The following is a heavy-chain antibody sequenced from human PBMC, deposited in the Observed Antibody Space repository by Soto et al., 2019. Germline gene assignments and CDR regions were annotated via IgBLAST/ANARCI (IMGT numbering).Heavy chain of an antibody. J-gene: IGHJ4*02. Sequence: SLRLSCAASGFTFSNAWMNWVRQAPGKGLEWVGRIKSKTDGGTTDYAAPVKGRFTISRDDSKNTLYLQMNSLKTEDTAVYYCTTDHVLLWFGELSRFDYWGQGTLVTVSS. D-gene: IGHD3-10*01. CDR1: GFTFSNAW. CDR3: TTDHVLLWFGELSRFDY. CDR2: IKSKTDGGTT. V-gene: IGHV3-15*07.